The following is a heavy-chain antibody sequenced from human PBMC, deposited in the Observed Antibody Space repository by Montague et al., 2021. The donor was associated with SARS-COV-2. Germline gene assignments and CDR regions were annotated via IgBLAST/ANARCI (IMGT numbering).Heavy chain of an antibody. Sequence: LSLTCAVSGASISNGGYTWSWIRQAPGKGLEWVSYISSSSSYTNYADSVKGRFTISRDNAKNSLYLQMNSLIAEDTAVYYCARALDSSGWHEYYFDYWGQGTLVTVSS. J-gene: IGHJ4*02. D-gene: IGHD6-19*01. V-gene: IGHV3-11*05. CDR1: GASISNGGYT. CDR3: ARALDSSGWHEYYFDY. CDR2: ISSSSSYT.